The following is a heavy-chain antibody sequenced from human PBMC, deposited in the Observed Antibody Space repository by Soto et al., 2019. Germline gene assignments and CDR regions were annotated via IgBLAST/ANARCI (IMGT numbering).Heavy chain of an antibody. CDR3: ARGSLYYYDSSGPIVFDY. D-gene: IGHD3-22*01. V-gene: IGHV1-69*13. J-gene: IGHJ4*02. CDR1: GGTLSSYT. CDR2: IIPIFGTA. Sequence: GASVKVSCKASGGTLSSYTISWVRQAPGQGLEWMGGIIPIFGTANYAQKFQGRVTITADESTSTAYMEPSSLRSEDTAVYYCARGSLYYYDSSGPIVFDYWGQGTLVTVSS.